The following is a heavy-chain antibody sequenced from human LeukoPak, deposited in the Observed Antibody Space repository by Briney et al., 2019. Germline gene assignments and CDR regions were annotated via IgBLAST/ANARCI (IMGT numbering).Heavy chain of an antibody. CDR3: ARFRGVLLWFGELLPESYMDV. D-gene: IGHD3-10*01. V-gene: IGHV3-15*01. Sequence: GGSLRLSCAASGFTFSNAWMSWVRQAPGKGLEWVGRIKSKTDGGTTDYAAPVKGRFTISRDDSKNTLYLQMNSLRAEDTAVYYCARFRGVLLWFGELLPESYMDVWGKGTTVTISS. J-gene: IGHJ6*03. CDR2: IKSKTDGGTT. CDR1: GFTFSNAW.